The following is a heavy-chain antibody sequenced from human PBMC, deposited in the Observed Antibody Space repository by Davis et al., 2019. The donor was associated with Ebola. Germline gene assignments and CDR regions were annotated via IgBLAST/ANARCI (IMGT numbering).Heavy chain of an antibody. CDR2: INHSGST. CDR3: ARRNGVRGLTAGYYYGMDV. D-gene: IGHD3-10*01. J-gene: IGHJ6*02. Sequence: SETLSLTCAVYGGSFGGYYWSWIRQPPGKGLEWIGEINHSGSTNYNPSLKSRVTISVDTSKNQFTLKLSSVTAADTAVYYCARRNGVRGLTAGYYYGMDVWGQGTTVTVSS. V-gene: IGHV4-34*01. CDR1: GGSFGGYY.